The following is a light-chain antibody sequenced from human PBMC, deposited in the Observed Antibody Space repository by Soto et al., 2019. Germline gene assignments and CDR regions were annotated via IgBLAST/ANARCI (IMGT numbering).Light chain of an antibody. J-gene: IGKJ3*01. CDR3: QHYDNPPIFT. CDR1: QDISDY. CDR2: DAS. Sequence: DIQMTQSPSSLSASVGDRVTITCQASQDISDYLNWYQHKAGEAPKLLIFDASNLETGVPSRFSGGGSGTEFTFTISSLQPEDVATHYCQHYDNPPIFTFGPGTKVDIK. V-gene: IGKV1-33*01.